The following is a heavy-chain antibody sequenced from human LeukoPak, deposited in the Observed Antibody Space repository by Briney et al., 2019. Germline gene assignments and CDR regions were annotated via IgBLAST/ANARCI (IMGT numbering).Heavy chain of an antibody. CDR2: TSGSGGPT. J-gene: IGHJ4*02. D-gene: IGHD1-1*01. V-gene: IGHV3-23*01. Sequence: GGSLRLSCPASGFTFSSCAMTWARQAPGKGLEWVSVTSGSGGPTYYADSVKGRFTISRDNSKNTLYLQMNSLRAEDTAVYYCASRPNRYTGAWDYWGQGTVVPVSS. CDR1: GFTFSSCA. CDR3: ASRPNRYTGAWDY.